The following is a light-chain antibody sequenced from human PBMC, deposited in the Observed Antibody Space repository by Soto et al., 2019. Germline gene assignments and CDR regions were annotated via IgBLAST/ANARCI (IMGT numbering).Light chain of an antibody. CDR2: GAS. CDR3: QHPGT. V-gene: IGKV3-20*01. J-gene: IGKJ3*01. Sequence: EIVLTQSPGTLSLSPGERATLSCRASQSVSSSYLAGYQQKPGQAPRLLIYGASSRATGIPDRFSGSGSGTDFTLTISRLEPEDFAVYYGQHPGTCGPGTKVDIK. CDR1: QSVSSSY.